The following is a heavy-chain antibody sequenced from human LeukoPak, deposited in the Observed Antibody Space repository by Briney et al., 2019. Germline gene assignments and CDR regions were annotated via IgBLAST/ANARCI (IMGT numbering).Heavy chain of an antibody. CDR3: ARVGTVAEPYSWFDP. J-gene: IGHJ5*02. V-gene: IGHV1-2*02. CDR1: GYSFTGYY. D-gene: IGHD6-19*01. CDR2: INPDSGGT. Sequence: ASVKVSFKASGYSFTGYYMHWVRQAPGQGLEWMGWINPDSGGTNYAQNFHGRVTMTSDTSISTAYMELSRLRSDDTALYYCARVGTVAEPYSWFDPWGQGTLVTVSP.